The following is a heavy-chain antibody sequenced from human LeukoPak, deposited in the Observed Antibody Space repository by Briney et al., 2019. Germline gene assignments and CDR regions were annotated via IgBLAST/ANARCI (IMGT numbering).Heavy chain of an antibody. J-gene: IGHJ4*02. D-gene: IGHD6-19*01. CDR1: GYTFTSYY. CDR3: ARAVAVAGRQKKYYFDY. CDR2: INPSGGST. Sequence: ASVKVSCKASGYTFTSYYMHWVRQAPGQGLEWMGIINPSGGSTSYAQKFQGRVTMTRDTSTSTVYMELSSLRSEDTAVYYCARAVAVAGRQKKYYFDYWGQGTLVTVSS. V-gene: IGHV1-46*01.